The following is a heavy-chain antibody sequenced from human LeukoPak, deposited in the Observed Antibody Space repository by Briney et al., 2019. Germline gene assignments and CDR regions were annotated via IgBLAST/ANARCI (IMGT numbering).Heavy chain of an antibody. CDR3: ARGGAAAARKRGVDF. J-gene: IGHJ4*02. CDR1: GFTFSSYG. CDR2: ISYDGSNK. Sequence: GGSLRLSCAASGFTFSSYGMHWVRQAPGKGLEWVAVISYDGSNKYYADSVKGRFTISRDNSKNTLYLQMNSLRAEDTAVFYCARGGAAAARKRGVDFWGQGTLVTVSS. D-gene: IGHD6-13*01. V-gene: IGHV3-30*03.